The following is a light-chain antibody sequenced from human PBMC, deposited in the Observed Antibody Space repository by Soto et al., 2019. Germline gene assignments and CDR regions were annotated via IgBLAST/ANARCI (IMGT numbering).Light chain of an antibody. V-gene: IGKV2-28*01. CDR1: QSLLHSNGYNY. Sequence: DIVMTQSPLSLPVTPGEPASISCRPSQSLLHSNGYNYLDWYLQKPGQSPQLLIYLGSNRASGVPDRFSGSGSGTDFTLKISRVEAEDVGVYYCMQALHTPWTFSQGTKV. CDR3: MQALHTPWT. CDR2: LGS. J-gene: IGKJ1*01.